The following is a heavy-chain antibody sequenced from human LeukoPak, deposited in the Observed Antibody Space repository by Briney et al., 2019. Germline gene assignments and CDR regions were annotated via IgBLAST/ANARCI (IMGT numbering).Heavy chain of an antibody. CDR2: IIPIFGTA. D-gene: IGHD1-1*01. CDR3: ASGNWNGRYAFDI. Sequence: SVKVSCKASGGTFSSYAISWVRQAPGQGLEWMGGIIPIFGTANYAQKFQGRVTITTDESTSTAYMELSSLRSEDTAVYYCASGNWNGRYAFDIWGQGTMVTVSS. CDR1: GGTFSSYA. J-gene: IGHJ3*02. V-gene: IGHV1-69*05.